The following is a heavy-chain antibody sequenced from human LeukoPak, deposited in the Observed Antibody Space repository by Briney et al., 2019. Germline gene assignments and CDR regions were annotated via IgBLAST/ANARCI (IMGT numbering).Heavy chain of an antibody. Sequence: SETLSLTCTVSGGSISSYYWSWIRQPPGKGLEWIGYIYYSGSTNYNPSLKSRVTISVDTSKNQFSLKLSSVTAADTAVYYCARDLSGVTGYTYGRGIDYWGQGTLVTVSS. CDR3: ARDLSGVTGYTYGRGIDY. CDR1: GGSISSYY. V-gene: IGHV4-59*01. D-gene: IGHD5-18*01. CDR2: IYYSGST. J-gene: IGHJ4*02.